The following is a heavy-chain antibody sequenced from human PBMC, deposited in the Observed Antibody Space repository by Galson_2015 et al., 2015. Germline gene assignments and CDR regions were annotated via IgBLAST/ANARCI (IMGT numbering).Heavy chain of an antibody. D-gene: IGHD2-21*02. CDR2: ISYDGSNK. CDR3: AKLTAVGY. CDR1: GFTFSSYA. J-gene: IGHJ4*02. V-gene: IGHV3-30*18. Sequence: SLRLSCAASGFTFSSYAMHWVRQAPGKGLEWVAVISYDGSNKYYADSVKGRFTISRDNSKNTLYLQMNSLRAEDTAVYYCAKLTAVGYWGQGTLVTVSS.